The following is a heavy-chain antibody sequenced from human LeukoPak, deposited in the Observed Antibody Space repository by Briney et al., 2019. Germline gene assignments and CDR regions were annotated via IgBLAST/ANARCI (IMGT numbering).Heavy chain of an antibody. V-gene: IGHV3-43D*04. Sequence: PGGSLRLSCAASGFTFDDYAMHWVRQAPGKGLEWVSLISWDGGSTYYADSVKGRFTISRDNSKNSLYLQMNSLRAEDTALYYCAKGDCSSTSCDIDYWGQGTLVTVSS. J-gene: IGHJ4*02. D-gene: IGHD2-2*02. CDR2: ISWDGGST. CDR3: AKGDCSSTSCDIDY. CDR1: GFTFDDYA.